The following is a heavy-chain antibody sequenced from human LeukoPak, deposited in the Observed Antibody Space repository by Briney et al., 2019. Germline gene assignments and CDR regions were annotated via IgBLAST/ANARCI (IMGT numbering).Heavy chain of an antibody. V-gene: IGHV3-23*01. CDR3: AKAGAVVVVAAKYFDY. D-gene: IGHD2-15*01. CDR1: GFTFSSYA. CDR2: ISGGGTST. J-gene: IGHJ4*02. Sequence: PGGSLRLSCAASGFTFSSYAMTWVRQAPGKGLEWVSVISGGGTSTYYADSVKGRFTISRDNFKNTLYLQMNSLRAEDTAVYYCAKAGAVVVVAAKYFDYWGQGTLVTVSS.